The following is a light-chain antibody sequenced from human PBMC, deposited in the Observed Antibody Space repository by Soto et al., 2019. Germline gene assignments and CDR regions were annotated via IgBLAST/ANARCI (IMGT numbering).Light chain of an antibody. CDR2: KAS. J-gene: IGKJ1*01. Sequence: DIQMTQSPSTLSASVGDRVTITCRASQSIGSWLAWYQQKPGKAPKLLIYKASSLESGVPSRFSGSGSGTEFTLTISSLQPDDCASYYCQQYGSYSPWTFGQGTKVEIK. CDR3: QQYGSYSPWT. CDR1: QSIGSW. V-gene: IGKV1-5*03.